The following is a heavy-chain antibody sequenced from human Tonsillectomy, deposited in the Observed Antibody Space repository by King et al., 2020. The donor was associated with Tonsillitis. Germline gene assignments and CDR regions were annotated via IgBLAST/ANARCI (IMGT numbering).Heavy chain of an antibody. D-gene: IGHD2-21*02. J-gene: IGHJ3*02. CDR2: IYTSGSI. V-gene: IGHV4-61*02. CDR3: ASEGGGYFYVFDI. Sequence: QLQLQESGPGLVKPSQTLSLTCTVSGGSISSGSYYWSWIRQSAGKGLEWIGRIYTSGSINYNPSLKSRVTILVDMSKNQFSLKLTSVTAADTAVYYCASEGGGYFYVFDIWGQGTMVSVSS. CDR1: GGSISSGSYY.